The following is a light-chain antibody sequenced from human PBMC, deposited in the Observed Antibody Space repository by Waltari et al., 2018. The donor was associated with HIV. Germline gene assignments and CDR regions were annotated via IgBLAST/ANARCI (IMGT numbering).Light chain of an antibody. J-gene: IGKJ4*01. CDR3: QQYDNLLT. Sequence: LSASVGDRVTITCQASQDISNYLNWYQQKPGKAPKLLIYDASNLETGVPSRFSGSGSGTDFTFTISSLQPEDIATYYCQQYDNLLTFGGGTKVEIK. CDR2: DAS. V-gene: IGKV1-33*01. CDR1: QDISNY.